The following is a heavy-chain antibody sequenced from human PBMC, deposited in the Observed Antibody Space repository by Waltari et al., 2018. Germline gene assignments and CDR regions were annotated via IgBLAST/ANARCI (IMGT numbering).Heavy chain of an antibody. Sequence: EVQLVESGGGLVQPGGSLRLSCAASGFIFSSYSMNWVRQPPGKGLEWVSYISSSSSRIFYGDSVKCRFTISRDNAKNSLYLQMNSLRAEDTAVYYCVRDWRSDDLPNFDYWGQGTLVTVSS. V-gene: IGHV3-48*04. J-gene: IGHJ4*02. CDR1: GFIFSSYS. D-gene: IGHD1-1*01. CDR2: ISSSSSRI. CDR3: VRDWRSDDLPNFDY.